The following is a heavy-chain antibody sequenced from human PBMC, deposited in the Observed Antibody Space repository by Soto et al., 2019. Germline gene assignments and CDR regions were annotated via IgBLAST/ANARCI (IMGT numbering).Heavy chain of an antibody. CDR1: GFTFSNVA. V-gene: IGHV3-23*01. Sequence: WGSLRLSCAASGFTFSNVAITCCRQAPGKGLEWVSTITDSGGNTDYADSVKGRFTISRDNSKSTLYLQMNNLRADDTAVYYCAKLYWNPRYFDYWGQGARVTVSS. D-gene: IGHD1-1*01. J-gene: IGHJ4*02. CDR3: AKLYWNPRYFDY. CDR2: ITDSGGNT.